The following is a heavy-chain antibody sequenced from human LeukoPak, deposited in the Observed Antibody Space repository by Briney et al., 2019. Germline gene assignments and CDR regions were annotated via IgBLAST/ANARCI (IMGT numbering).Heavy chain of an antibody. CDR2: FYFCGRN. Sequence: PSETLSLTCTVSGDSISSNNRYWCWIRQPPGKSRDWIWSFYFCGRNYYCPSLSSRVIISLDTSKNQFSPTLNFVTAADTAMYYCARDPSVAAAENNWFDPWGQGTLVTVSS. J-gene: IGHJ5*02. V-gene: IGHV4-39*07. D-gene: IGHD6-13*01. CDR1: GDSISSNNRY. CDR3: ARDPSVAAAENNWFDP.